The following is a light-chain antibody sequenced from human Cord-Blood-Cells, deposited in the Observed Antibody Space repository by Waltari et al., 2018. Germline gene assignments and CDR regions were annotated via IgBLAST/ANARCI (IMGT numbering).Light chain of an antibody. CDR2: QDS. CDR3: QAWDSSTYV. CDR1: KLGDKY. J-gene: IGLJ1*01. V-gene: IGLV3-1*01. Sequence: SYELTQPPSVSVYPGQTASITCSAAKLGDKYACWYQQKPGQSPVLVIYQDSKRPSGIPERFSGSNSWNTATLTISGTQAMDEADYYCQAWDSSTYVFGTGTKVTVL.